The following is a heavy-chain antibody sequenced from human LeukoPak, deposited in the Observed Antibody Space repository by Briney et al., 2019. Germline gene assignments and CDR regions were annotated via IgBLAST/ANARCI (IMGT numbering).Heavy chain of an antibody. CDR3: ARTYYDFWSGFTVSKSFDY. Sequence: GASVEVSCKASGYTFTSYGISWVRQAPGQGLEWMGWISAYNGNTNYAQKLQGRVTMTTDTSTSTAYMELRSLRSDDTAVYYCARTYYDFWSGFTVSKSFDYWGQGTLVTVSS. CDR1: GYTFTSYG. J-gene: IGHJ4*02. D-gene: IGHD3-3*01. CDR2: ISAYNGNT. V-gene: IGHV1-18*01.